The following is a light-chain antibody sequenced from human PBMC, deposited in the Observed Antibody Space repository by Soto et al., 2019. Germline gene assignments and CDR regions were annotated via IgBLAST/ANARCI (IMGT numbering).Light chain of an antibody. CDR2: DVS. J-gene: IGLJ1*01. Sequence: SALTQPASVCGSGGQSIRISCTGRTGDVGAYYFLSWYQHPPRKAPTLVISDVSRRPAGASDRFSGSQSGSTASLTISTLQPEAEADYYCVSFTVTYQYACGTATKVPV. CDR1: TGDVGAYYF. V-gene: IGLV2-14*01. CDR3: VSFTVTYQYA.